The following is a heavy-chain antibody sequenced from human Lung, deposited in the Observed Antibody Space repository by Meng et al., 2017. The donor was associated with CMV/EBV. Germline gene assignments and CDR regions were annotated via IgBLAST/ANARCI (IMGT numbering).Heavy chain of an antibody. CDR2: ISWDGGST. J-gene: IGHJ6*02. Sequence: GVLRLSCAASGFTFDDYAMHWVRQAPGKGLEWVSLISWDGGSTYYADSVKGRFTISRDNSKSSLYLQMNGLRAEDTALYHCAKYYYGLDVWGQGTTVTVSS. V-gene: IGHV3-43D*03. CDR1: GFTFDDYA. CDR3: AKYYYGLDV.